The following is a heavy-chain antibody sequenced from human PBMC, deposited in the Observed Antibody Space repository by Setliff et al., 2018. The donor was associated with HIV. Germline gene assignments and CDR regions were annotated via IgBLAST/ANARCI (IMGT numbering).Heavy chain of an antibody. CDR3: VADPPISMVRGLILGSTFDI. Sequence: SVKVSCKAYGGTFSSYAITWVRQAPGQGLECMGGIIPMLGITNYAQQFQGRVTITRDMSTSTAYMELSSLRTEDTAVYYCVADPPISMVRGLILGSTFDIWGQGTMVTVSS. J-gene: IGHJ3*02. V-gene: IGHV1-69*10. CDR2: IIPMLGIT. CDR1: GGTFSSYA. D-gene: IGHD3-10*01.